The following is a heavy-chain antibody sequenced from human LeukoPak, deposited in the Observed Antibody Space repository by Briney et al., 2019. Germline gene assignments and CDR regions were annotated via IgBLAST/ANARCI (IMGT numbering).Heavy chain of an antibody. V-gene: IGHV4-34*01. J-gene: IGHJ6*03. CDR3: ARGRKVSGVRRINWARHENYFFYYIDV. CDR1: GGSFSDSY. Sequence: SETLSLTCAVYGGSFSDSYWTWIRQRPGKGLEWIGGIHHSGTTNFNPSLLSRVSISVDTAKNQFFLRVASMTAADTALYYCARGRKVSGVRRINWARHENYFFYYIDVWGKGTSVSVSS. CDR2: IHHSGTT. D-gene: IGHD1-14*01.